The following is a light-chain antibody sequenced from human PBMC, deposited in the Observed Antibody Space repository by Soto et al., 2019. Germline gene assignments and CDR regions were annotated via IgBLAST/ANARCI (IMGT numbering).Light chain of an antibody. J-gene: IGLJ1*01. CDR2: DVS. V-gene: IGLV2-14*03. CDR3: SSFTRSSTRV. Sequence: QSALTQPASVSGSPGQSITISCTGTSSDVGSYNYVSWYQQHPGKAPKLLIYDVSNRPSGVSNRFSGSKPGNTASLTISGLQAEDEADYYCSSFTRSSTRVFGTGTKLTVL. CDR1: SSDVGSYNY.